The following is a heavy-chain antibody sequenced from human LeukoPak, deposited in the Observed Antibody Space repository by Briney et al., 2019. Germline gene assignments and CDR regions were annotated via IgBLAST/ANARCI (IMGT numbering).Heavy chain of an antibody. V-gene: IGHV1-18*01. CDR3: ARDDRVSGYYYGMDV. CDR2: ISAYNGNT. CDR1: GYTFTSYG. J-gene: IGHJ6*02. Sequence: GASVKVSCKASGYTFTSYGISWVRQAPGQGLEWMGWISAYNGNTNYAQKLQGRVTMTRDTSTSTVYMEVSSLRSEDTAVYYCARDDRVSGYYYGMDVWGQGTTVTVSS.